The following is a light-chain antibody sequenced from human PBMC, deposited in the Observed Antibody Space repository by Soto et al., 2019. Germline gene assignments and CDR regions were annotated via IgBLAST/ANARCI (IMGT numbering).Light chain of an antibody. CDR2: VAS. V-gene: IGKV3-15*01. CDR3: QQYNVWPLT. J-gene: IGKJ4*01. Sequence: IVMTQSPATLSVSPGERATLSCRASQSVSSNLAWYQQKPGQTPKLLIYVASTRATGIPARFSGSGSGTEFTVTISSLQSEDFAVYYCQQYNVWPLTFGGGTKVEFK. CDR1: QSVSSN.